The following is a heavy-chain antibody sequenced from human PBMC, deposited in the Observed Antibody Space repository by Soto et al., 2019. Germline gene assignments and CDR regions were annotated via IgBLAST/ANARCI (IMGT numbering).Heavy chain of an antibody. CDR2: IIPILGTA. J-gene: IGHJ4*02. V-gene: IGHV1-69*13. Sequence: GASVKVSCKASGGTFSSYAISWVRQAPGQGLEWMGGIIPILGTANYAQKFQGRVTITADESTSTAYMELSSLRSEDTAVYYCARECVYGDSLGNFDYWGQGTLVTVSS. CDR3: ARECVYGDSLGNFDY. D-gene: IGHD4-17*01. CDR1: GGTFSSYA.